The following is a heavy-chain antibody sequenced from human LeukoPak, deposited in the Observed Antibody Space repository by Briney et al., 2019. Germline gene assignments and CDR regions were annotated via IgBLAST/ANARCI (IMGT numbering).Heavy chain of an antibody. CDR2: ISSSSSYT. J-gene: IGHJ4*02. V-gene: IGHV3-11*05. Sequence: EAGGSLRLSCAASGFIFSDYYMSGIRQAPGKGLEWISYISSSSSYTNYVDSVKGRFTISRDNAKNSLYLQMDSLRAEDTAVYYCARAVSVSSYYFDCWGQGTLVTVSS. CDR1: GFIFSDYY. D-gene: IGHD5/OR15-5a*01. CDR3: ARAVSVSSYYFDC.